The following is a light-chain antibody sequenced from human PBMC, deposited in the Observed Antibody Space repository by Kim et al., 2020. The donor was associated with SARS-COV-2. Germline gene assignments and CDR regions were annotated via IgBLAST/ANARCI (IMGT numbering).Light chain of an antibody. V-gene: IGKV1-33*01. J-gene: IGKJ5*01. CDR1: QDIRNF. CDR2: DGS. Sequence: ASVGDRVTITCQASQDIRNFLNWFRQKPGKAPNLLIYDGSNLETGVPSSFSGSGSGTDFTLTINSLQPEDIATYYCQQYNSLPVTFGQGTRLEIK. CDR3: QQYNSLPVT.